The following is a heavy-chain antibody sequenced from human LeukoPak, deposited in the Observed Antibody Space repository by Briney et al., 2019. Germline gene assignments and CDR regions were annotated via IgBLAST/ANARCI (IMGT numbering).Heavy chain of an antibody. J-gene: IGHJ6*02. Sequence: GASVKVSCKASGYTFTSYYMHWVRQAPGQGLEWMGIINPSGGSTSYAQKFQGRVTTTRDTSTSTVYMELSSLRSEDTAVYYCARALVRGVIGYYYGMDVWGQGTTVTVSS. V-gene: IGHV1-46*01. CDR2: INPSGGST. CDR3: ARALVRGVIGYYYGMDV. CDR1: GYTFTSYY. D-gene: IGHD3-10*01.